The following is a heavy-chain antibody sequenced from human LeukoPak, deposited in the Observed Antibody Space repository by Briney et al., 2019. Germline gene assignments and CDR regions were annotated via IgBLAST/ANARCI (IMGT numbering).Heavy chain of an antibody. Sequence: PSETLSLTCAVCGGSFSRYYWSWIRQPPGKGLEWIGEINHSGSTNYNPSLKSRVTISVDTSKNQFSLKLSSVTAADTAVYYCARSSRGDLITIFGVVIVGAKYFQHWGQGTLVTVSP. J-gene: IGHJ1*01. V-gene: IGHV4-34*01. CDR1: GGSFSRYY. CDR3: ARSSRGDLITIFGVVIVGAKYFQH. D-gene: IGHD3-3*01. CDR2: INHSGST.